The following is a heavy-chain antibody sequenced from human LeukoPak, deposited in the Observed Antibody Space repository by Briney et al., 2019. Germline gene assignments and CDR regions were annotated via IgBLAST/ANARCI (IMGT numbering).Heavy chain of an antibody. V-gene: IGHV3-30*04. CDR1: GYTFSSYA. D-gene: IGHD4-23*01. CDR3: ARDDYGGNSVYYYYGMDV. J-gene: IGHJ6*02. Sequence: PGGSLRLSCAASGYTFSSYAMHWVRQAPGKGLERVAVISYDGSNEYYADSVKGRFTISRDNSKNTLYLQMNSLRAEDTAVYYCARDDYGGNSVYYYYGMDVWGQGTTVTVSS. CDR2: ISYDGSNE.